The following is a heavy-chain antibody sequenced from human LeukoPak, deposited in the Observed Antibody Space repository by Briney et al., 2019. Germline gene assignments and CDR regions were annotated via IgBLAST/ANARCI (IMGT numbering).Heavy chain of an antibody. CDR3: ARAPAFGTVDY. CDR2: IKPDGSEK. CDR1: GFTFSSYG. J-gene: IGHJ4*02. Sequence: PGGSLRLSCAASGFTFSSYGMPWVRQAPGKGLEWVANIKPDGSEKYPVDSVKGRFTVTRDNARNTLYLQMSRLRDDDSAVYYCARAPAFGTVDYWGQGTLVTVSS. V-gene: IGHV3-7*01. D-gene: IGHD3-16*01.